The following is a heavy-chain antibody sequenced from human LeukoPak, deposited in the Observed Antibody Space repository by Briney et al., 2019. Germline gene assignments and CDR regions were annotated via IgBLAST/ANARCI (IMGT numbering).Heavy chain of an antibody. V-gene: IGHV3-23*01. CDR1: GFTSNTYA. CDR2: ISGSGANT. J-gene: IGHJ4*02. D-gene: IGHD2-21*01. Sequence: GGSLRLSCAASGFTSNTYAMSWVRQAPGKGLEWVSAISGSGANTYYADSVKGRFTISRDNSKSTLYLQMNSLRAEDTAVYHCAKRLAYCGGDCYDSLYPFDFWGQGTLVTVSS. CDR3: AKRLAYCGGDCYDSLYPFDF.